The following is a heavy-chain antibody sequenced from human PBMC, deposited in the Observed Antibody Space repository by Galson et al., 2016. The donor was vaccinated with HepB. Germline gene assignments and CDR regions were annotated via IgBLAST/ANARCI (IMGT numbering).Heavy chain of an antibody. Sequence: SLRLSCAASGFAFDRRALSWVRQAPGKRLEWVSVIRSAGDITYYADSVKGRFTISRDNSKNTLYLQMDSLRADDTAVYYCGRGSEYGFDMWGQGTMVTVSS. V-gene: IGHV3-23*01. D-gene: IGHD2-15*01. J-gene: IGHJ3*02. CDR1: GFAFDRRA. CDR3: GRGSEYGFDM. CDR2: IRSAGDIT.